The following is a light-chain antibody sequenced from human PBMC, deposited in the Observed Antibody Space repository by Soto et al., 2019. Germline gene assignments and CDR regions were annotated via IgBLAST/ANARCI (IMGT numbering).Light chain of an antibody. CDR2: AAS. CDR1: QGIGSS. J-gene: IGKJ1*01. V-gene: IGKV1-12*01. Sequence: DIQMTQSPSSVSASVGDRVTINCRASQGIGSSLAWYQQKPGKAPNLLIYAASTFQSGVPSRFDASGSGTDFTLTISSLQPEEFGIYYCQQAKRFPWTFGQGTKVGIK. CDR3: QQAKRFPWT.